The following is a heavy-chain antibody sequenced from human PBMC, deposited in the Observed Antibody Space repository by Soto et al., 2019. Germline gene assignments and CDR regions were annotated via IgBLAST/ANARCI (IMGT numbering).Heavy chain of an antibody. V-gene: IGHV1-18*01. CDR1: GYTFTSYG. CDR3: AREGYYSGSGTYSPPRYYGMDV. Sequence: ASVKVSCKASGYTFTSYGISWVRQAPGQGLEWMGRISAYNGNTHYAQKFQGRVIMTTDTSTRTAYMELRSLRSDDTAVYFCAREGYYSGSGTYSPPRYYGMDVWGQGTTVTVSS. D-gene: IGHD3-10*01. J-gene: IGHJ6*02. CDR2: ISAYNGNT.